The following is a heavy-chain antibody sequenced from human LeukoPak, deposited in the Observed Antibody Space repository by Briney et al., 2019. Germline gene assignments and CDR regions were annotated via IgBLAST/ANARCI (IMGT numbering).Heavy chain of an antibody. V-gene: IGHV4-59*08. CDR2: IYYGGST. CDR3: AAGTWSFDY. CDR1: GVSISSYY. J-gene: IGHJ4*02. D-gene: IGHD1-26*01. Sequence: PSETLSLTCTVSGVSISSYYWSWIRQPPEKGLEWIGNIYYGGSTNYNPSLNSRVTISIDTSKKQFSLRLSSVTAADTAMYYCAAGTWSFDYWGQGTLVTVSS.